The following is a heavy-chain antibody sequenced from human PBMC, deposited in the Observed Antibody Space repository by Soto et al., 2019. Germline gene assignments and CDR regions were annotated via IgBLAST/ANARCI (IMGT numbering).Heavy chain of an antibody. CDR1: GFTFSSYA. V-gene: IGHV3-23*01. D-gene: IGHD6-19*01. CDR2: ISGSGGST. CDR3: ATPPAVAGTGRGGLERRGVDY. J-gene: IGHJ4*02. Sequence: GGSLRLSCAASGFTFSSYAMSWVRQAPGKGLEWVSAISGSGGSTYYADSVKGRFTISRDNSKNTLYLQMNSLRAEDTAVYYCATPPAVAGTGRGGLERRGVDYWGQGTLVTVSS.